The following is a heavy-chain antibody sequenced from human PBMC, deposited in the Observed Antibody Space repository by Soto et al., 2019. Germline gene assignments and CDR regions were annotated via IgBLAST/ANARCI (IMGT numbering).Heavy chain of an antibody. CDR3: ARDSYREYYFDY. J-gene: IGHJ4*02. CDR1: GFTFSSYA. V-gene: IGHV3-30-3*01. CDR2: ISYDGSNK. Sequence: GGSLRLSCAASGFTFSSYAMHWVRQAPGKGLEWVAVISYDGSNKYYADSVKGRFTISRDNSKNTLYLQMNSLRAEDTAVYYCARDSYREYYFDYWGQGTLVTVSS. D-gene: IGHD3-10*01.